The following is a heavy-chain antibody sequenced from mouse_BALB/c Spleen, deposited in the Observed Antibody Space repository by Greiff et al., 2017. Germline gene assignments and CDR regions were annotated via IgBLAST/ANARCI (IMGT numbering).Heavy chain of an antibody. CDR3: ATRYGNFPWFAY. J-gene: IGHJ3*01. CDR1: GFSLTSYG. CDR2: IWSGGST. V-gene: IGHV2-2*02. D-gene: IGHD2-1*01. Sequence: VQLQQAGPGLVQPSQSLSITCTVSGFSLTSYGLHWVRQSPGKGLEWLGVIWSGGSTDYNAAFISRLSISKDNSKSQVFFKMNSLQANDTAIYYCATRYGNFPWFAYWGQGTLVTVSA.